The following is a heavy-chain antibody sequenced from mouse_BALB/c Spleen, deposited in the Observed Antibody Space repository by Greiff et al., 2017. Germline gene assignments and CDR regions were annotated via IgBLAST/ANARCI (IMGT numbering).Heavy chain of an antibody. CDR3: ASFYYGYDVSFAY. Sequence: VQLQQSGPGLVAPSQSLSITCTVSGFSLTSYGVHWVRQPPGKGLEWLGVIWAGGSTNYNSALMSRLSISKDNSKSQVFLKMNSLQTDDTAMYYCASFYYGYDVSFAYWGQGTLVTVSA. J-gene: IGHJ3*01. CDR1: GFSLTSYG. D-gene: IGHD2-2*01. CDR2: IWAGGST. V-gene: IGHV2-9*02.